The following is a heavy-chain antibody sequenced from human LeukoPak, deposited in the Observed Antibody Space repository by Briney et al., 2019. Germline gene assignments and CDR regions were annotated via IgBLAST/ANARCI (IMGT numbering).Heavy chain of an antibody. D-gene: IGHD2-15*01. CDR2: INPDGSRR. V-gene: IGHV3-74*01. Sequence: GGSQRLACAASGFTFSTYWVHWVRQAPGKGLVWVSRINPDGSRRDYADSVKGRFTISRDNAKNTLYLQMNSLRAEDTAVYFCARDLRGTRDYWGQRTLLTVSS. J-gene: IGHJ4*02. CDR1: GFTFSTYW. CDR3: ARDLRGTRDY.